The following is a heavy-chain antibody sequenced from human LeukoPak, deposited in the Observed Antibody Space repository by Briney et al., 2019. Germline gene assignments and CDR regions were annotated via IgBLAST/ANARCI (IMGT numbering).Heavy chain of an antibody. V-gene: IGHV3-53*01. Sequence: GGSLRLSCAASGFTVGSNYMSWVRQAPGKTLEWVSIIYTSGNTYYADSVKGPFTISRDNSKNTLYLQMNSLRAEDTAVYYCARVPDGYNLGSYFDPWGQGTLVTVSS. D-gene: IGHD5-24*01. CDR3: ARVPDGYNLGSYFDP. J-gene: IGHJ5*02. CDR1: GFTVGSNY. CDR2: IYTSGNT.